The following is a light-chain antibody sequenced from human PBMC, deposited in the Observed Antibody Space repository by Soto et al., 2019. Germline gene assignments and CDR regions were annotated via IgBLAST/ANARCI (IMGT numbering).Light chain of an antibody. Sequence: EIVLTQSPGTLSLSPGERATLSCRASQSVSSSYLAWYLQKPGQAPRLLIYGASSRATGIPDRFSGSGSGTDFTLTISRLEPEDFAVYYCQQYGSSFWTFGQGTKVDIK. CDR3: QQYGSSFWT. V-gene: IGKV3-20*01. CDR1: QSVSSSY. CDR2: GAS. J-gene: IGKJ1*01.